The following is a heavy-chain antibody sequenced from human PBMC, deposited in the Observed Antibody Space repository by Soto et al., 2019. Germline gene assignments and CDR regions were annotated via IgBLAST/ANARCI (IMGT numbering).Heavy chain of an antibody. J-gene: IGHJ1*01. D-gene: IGHD1-26*01. CDR2: ISSDDRT. Sequence: GGSLSLSCAASGFTFSTSAMSWVRQTPGKGLEWVSSISSDDRTYYTDSVKGRFTISRDSSKNTLYLQMNRLRAEDTAVYYCAKDQWELLHWGQGTLVTVSS. CDR3: AKDQWELLH. CDR1: GFTFSTSA. V-gene: IGHV3-23*01.